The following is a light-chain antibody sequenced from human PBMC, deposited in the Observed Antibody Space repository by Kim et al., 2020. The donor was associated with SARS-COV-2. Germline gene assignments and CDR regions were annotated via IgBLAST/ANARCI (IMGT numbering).Light chain of an antibody. J-gene: IGLJ2*01. V-gene: IGLV3-19*01. CDR2: GKN. Sequence: VALGQTGRITCQGDSLRSYYATWYQQKPGQAPIRVIYGKNNRPSGIPDRFSGSSSGNTASLTITGTQAGDEADYYCSSRDSNDNVIFGGGTQLTVL. CDR3: SSRDSNDNVI. CDR1: SLRSYY.